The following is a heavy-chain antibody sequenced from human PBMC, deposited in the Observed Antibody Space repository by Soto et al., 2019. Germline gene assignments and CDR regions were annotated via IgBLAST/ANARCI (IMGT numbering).Heavy chain of an antibody. V-gene: IGHV3-9*01. CDR3: AKDKWEGLQGYFDY. CDR2: ISWNSGSI. J-gene: IGHJ4*02. D-gene: IGHD1-26*01. Sequence: EVQLVESGGGLVQPGRSLRLSCAASGFTFDDYAMHWVRHAPGKGLEWVSGISWNSGSIGYADSVKGRFTIARDNATNALALQMNSLRAEYTALYYCAKDKWEGLQGYFDYCGQGTLVTVST. CDR1: GFTFDDYA.